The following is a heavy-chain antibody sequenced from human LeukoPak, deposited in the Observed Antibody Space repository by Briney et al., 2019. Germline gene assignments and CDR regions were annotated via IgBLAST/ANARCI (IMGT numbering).Heavy chain of an antibody. V-gene: IGHV3-23*01. D-gene: IGHD1-26*01. CDR3: VKDRGGSPFYGMDV. CDR1: GFTFSSYA. Sequence: GGSLKLSCAASGFTFSSYAMSWVRQAPGKGLEWVSAISGSGGSTYYADSVKGRFTISRDNSKNTLYLQMNSLRAEDTAVYYCVKDRGGSPFYGMDVWGQGTTVTVSS. CDR2: ISGSGGST. J-gene: IGHJ6*02.